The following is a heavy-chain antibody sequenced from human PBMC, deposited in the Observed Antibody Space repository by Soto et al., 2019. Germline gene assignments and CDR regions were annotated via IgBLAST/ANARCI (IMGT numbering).Heavy chain of an antibody. D-gene: IGHD3-16*01. V-gene: IGHV3-33*01. CDR3: ARGVPPED. J-gene: IGHJ4*02. CDR2: IWADGGSK. Sequence: QVHLVESGGGVVQPGGSLRLSCEASGYSFSTFGMYWVRQAPGKGLEWVAVIWADGGSKYYGDSVKGRFTVSRDNSKNTPYLQMNSLRADDTAVYYCARGVPPEDWGQGALVIVSS. CDR1: GYSFSTFG.